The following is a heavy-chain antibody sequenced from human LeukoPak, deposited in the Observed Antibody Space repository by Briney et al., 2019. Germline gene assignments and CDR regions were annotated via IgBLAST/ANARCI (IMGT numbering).Heavy chain of an antibody. J-gene: IGHJ4*02. CDR1: GGSISSYY. D-gene: IGHD2-15*01. CDR2: IYYSGST. CDR3: ARTYCRGGSCHFDY. V-gene: IGHV4-59*08. Sequence: PSETLSLTCTVSGGSISSYYWSWIPQPPGKGLEWIGYIYYSGSTDSNPSLKSRVTISVDTSKNQISLKLSSVTAADTAVYYCARTYCRGGSCHFDYWGQGTLVTVSS.